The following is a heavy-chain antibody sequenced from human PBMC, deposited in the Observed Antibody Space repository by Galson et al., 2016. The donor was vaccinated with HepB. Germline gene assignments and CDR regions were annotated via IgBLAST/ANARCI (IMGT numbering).Heavy chain of an antibody. CDR1: RFTLSSHW. Sequence: SLRLSCAASRFTLSSHWMSWVRQAPGKGLEWVANIKQDGSEKYYVDSVKGRFSISRDNGKDSLYLQMNSLRAEDTALYYCARFDYGDYNDAFDIWGQGAMVTVSS. V-gene: IGHV3-7*01. CDR3: ARFDYGDYNDAFDI. D-gene: IGHD4-17*01. CDR2: IKQDGSEK. J-gene: IGHJ3*02.